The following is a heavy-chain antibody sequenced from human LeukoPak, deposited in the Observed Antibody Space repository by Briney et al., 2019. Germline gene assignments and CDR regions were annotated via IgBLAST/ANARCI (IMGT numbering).Heavy chain of an antibody. CDR1: GFTFSSYL. V-gene: IGHV3-7*01. CDR2: IKQDGSEK. J-gene: IGHJ4*02. Sequence: SGGSLRLSCAASGFTFSSYLMSWVRQAPGKGLEWVANIKQDGSEKYYVDSVKGRFTISRDNAKNSLYLQMNSLRAEDTAVYYCARASYDFWSGYSALFDYWGQGTLVTVSS. CDR3: ARASYDFWSGYSALFDY. D-gene: IGHD3-3*01.